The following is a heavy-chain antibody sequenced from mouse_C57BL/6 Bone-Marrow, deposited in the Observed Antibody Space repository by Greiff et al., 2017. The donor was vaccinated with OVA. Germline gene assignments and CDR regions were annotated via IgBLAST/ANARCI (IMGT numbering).Heavy chain of an antibody. CDR1: GYTFTDYY. J-gene: IGHJ2*01. D-gene: IGHD1-1*01. CDR3: AREGNYGSSFYFDY. V-gene: IGHV1-75*01. Sequence: QVQLQQSGPELVKPGASVKISCKASGYTFTDYYINWVKQRPGQGLEWIGWIFPGSGSTYYNEKFKGKATLTVDKSSSTAYMLLSSLTSEDSAVYFCAREGNYGSSFYFDYWGQGTTLTVSS. CDR2: IFPGSGST.